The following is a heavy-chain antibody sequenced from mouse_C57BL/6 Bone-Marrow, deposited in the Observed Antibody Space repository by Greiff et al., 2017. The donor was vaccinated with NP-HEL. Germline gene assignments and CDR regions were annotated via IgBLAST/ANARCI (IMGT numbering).Heavy chain of an antibody. CDR3: ARRIWSWYFDV. D-gene: IGHD1-1*02. Sequence: QVQLQQPGAELVKPGASVKLSCKASGYTFTSYWMQWVKQRPGQGLEWIGEIDPSDSYTNYNQKFKGKATLTVDTSSSTAYMQLSSLASEDSAVYYCARRIWSWYFDVWGTGTTVTVSS. CDR1: GYTFTSYW. CDR2: IDPSDSYT. V-gene: IGHV1-50*01. J-gene: IGHJ1*03.